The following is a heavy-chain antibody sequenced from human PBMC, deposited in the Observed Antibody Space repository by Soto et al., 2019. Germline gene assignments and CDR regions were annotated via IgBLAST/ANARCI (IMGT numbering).Heavy chain of an antibody. D-gene: IGHD2-21*01. CDR2: FIPIFPTP. CDR3: ARDDEYCGGDCYSGMDV. Sequence: SVKVSCKASGCTFSTSAISCVRQAPGQGLERMGGFIPIFPTPNYAQKFQGRVTITADESTSTAYMELSSLRSEDTAVYYCARDDEYCGGDCYSGMDVGGQGTTVTVSS. CDR1: GCTFSTSA. J-gene: IGHJ6*02. V-gene: IGHV1-69*13.